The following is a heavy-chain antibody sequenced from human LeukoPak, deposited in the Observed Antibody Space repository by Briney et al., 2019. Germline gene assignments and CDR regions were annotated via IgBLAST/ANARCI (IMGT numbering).Heavy chain of an antibody. V-gene: IGHV1-2*06. J-gene: IGHJ4*02. Sequence: ASVKVSCKASGYTFTGYYMHWVRQAPGQGLEWMGRINPNSGGTNYAQKFQGRVTMTRDTSISTAYMELSRLRSDDTAVYYCARGTVRDFWCDFWGQGTLVTVSS. CDR1: GYTFTGYY. D-gene: IGHD3-3*01. CDR2: INPNSGGT. CDR3: ARGTVRDFWCDF.